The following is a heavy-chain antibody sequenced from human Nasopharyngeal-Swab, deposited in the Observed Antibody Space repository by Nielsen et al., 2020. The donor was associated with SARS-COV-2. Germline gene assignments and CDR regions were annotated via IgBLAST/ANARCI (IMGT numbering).Heavy chain of an antibody. CDR1: GFTFSGSA. Sequence: GESLKISCAASGFTFSGSAMHWVRQASGEGLEWVGRIRSKANSYATAYAASVKGRFTISRDDSKNTAYLQMNSLKTGDTAVYYCTGGVTMVRHWGQGTLVTVSS. CDR2: IRSKANSYAT. J-gene: IGHJ4*02. V-gene: IGHV3-73*01. CDR3: TGGVTMVRH. D-gene: IGHD3-10*01.